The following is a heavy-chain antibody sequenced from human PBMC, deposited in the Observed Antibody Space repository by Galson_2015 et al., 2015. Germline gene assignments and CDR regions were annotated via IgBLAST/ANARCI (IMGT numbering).Heavy chain of an antibody. Sequence: CAISGDSVSNRAASWNWIRQSPSRGLEWLGRTYYRSKWSNDYAVSVNSRITINPDTSNNHVSLQLTSVTPEDTAVYYCVRDLGWGFDYLGQGALVTVSP. J-gene: IGHJ4*02. CDR1: GDSVSNRAAS. CDR2: TYYRSKWSN. D-gene: IGHD1-26*01. CDR3: VRDLGWGFDY. V-gene: IGHV6-1*01.